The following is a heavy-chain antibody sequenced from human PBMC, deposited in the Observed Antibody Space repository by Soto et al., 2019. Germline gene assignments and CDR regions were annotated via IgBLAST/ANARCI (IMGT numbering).Heavy chain of an antibody. CDR1: GFTFSSYA. D-gene: IGHD1-26*01. CDR3: AKYSWNLSFLPPLMYV. J-gene: IGHJ6*02. CDR2: ISGSGGST. V-gene: IGHV3-23*01. Sequence: PGGSLRLSCAASGFTFSSYAMSWVRQAPGKGLEWVSAISGSGGSTYYADSVKGRFTISRDNSKNTLYLQMNSLRAEDTAVYYCAKYSWNLSFLPPLMYVWGQGTTVPVSS.